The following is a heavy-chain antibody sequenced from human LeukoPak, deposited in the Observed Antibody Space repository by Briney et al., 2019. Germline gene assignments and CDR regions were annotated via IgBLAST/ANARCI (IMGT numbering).Heavy chain of an antibody. V-gene: IGHV3-73*01. D-gene: IGHD1-26*01. Sequence: GGSLRLPCAASGFTFSGSAMHWVRQASGKGLEWVGRIRSKANSYATAYAASVKGRFTISRDDSKNTAYLQMNSLKTEDTAVYYCTRQEWELLARYYYGMDVWGQGTTVTVSS. CDR3: TRQEWELLARYYYGMDV. J-gene: IGHJ6*02. CDR1: GFTFSGSA. CDR2: IRSKANSYAT.